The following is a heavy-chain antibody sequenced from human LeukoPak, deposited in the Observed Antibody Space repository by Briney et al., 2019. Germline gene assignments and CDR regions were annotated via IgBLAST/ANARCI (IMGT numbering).Heavy chain of an antibody. CDR1: GLTFSSYG. J-gene: IGHJ4*02. V-gene: IGHV3-33*01. CDR3: ARYDGYVFYIDY. Sequence: GGSLRLSCAASGLTFSSYGMHWVRQAPGKGLEWVAVIWHDGSNQYYADSVKGRFTISRDNSKNTLYLQMDSLRAEDTAIYYCARYDGYVFYIDYWGQGTLVTVSS. D-gene: IGHD5-24*01. CDR2: IWHDGSNQ.